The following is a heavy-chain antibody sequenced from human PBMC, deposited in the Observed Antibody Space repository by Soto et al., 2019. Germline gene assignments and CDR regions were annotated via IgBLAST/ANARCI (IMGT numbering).Heavy chain of an antibody. CDR3: ARDYQHHVDTAMVTGFDY. V-gene: IGHV1-69*13. CDR2: IIPIFGTA. D-gene: IGHD5-18*01. Sequence: GASVKVSFKASGGTFSSYAISWVRQAPGQGLEWMGGIIPIFGTANYAQKFQGRVTITAEESTSTAYMELRSLRSEDTAVYYCARDYQHHVDTAMVTGFDYWGQGTLVTVSS. J-gene: IGHJ4*02. CDR1: GGTFSSYA.